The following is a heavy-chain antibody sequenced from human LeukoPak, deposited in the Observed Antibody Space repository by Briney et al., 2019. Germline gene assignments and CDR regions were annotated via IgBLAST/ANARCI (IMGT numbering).Heavy chain of an antibody. CDR2: IIPIFGTA. D-gene: IGHD2-8*01. Sequence: SVKVSCKASGGTFSSYAISWVRLAPGQGLEWMGRIIPIFGTANYAQKFQGRVTITTDESTSTAYMELSSLRSEDTAVYYCAREVGYCTNGVCYIDYWGQGTLVTVSS. J-gene: IGHJ4*02. CDR3: AREVGYCTNGVCYIDY. V-gene: IGHV1-69*05. CDR1: GGTFSSYA.